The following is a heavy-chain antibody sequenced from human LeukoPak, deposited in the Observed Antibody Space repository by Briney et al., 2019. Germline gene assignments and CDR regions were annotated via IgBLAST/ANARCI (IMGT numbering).Heavy chain of an antibody. CDR3: AKDRGSSWLEGATDS. D-gene: IGHD6-13*01. J-gene: IGHJ5*01. Sequence: GGSLRLSCAASGFTFRNYWMGWVRQAPGKGLEWVANTKPDGTAEYYADSVKGRFTISRDNAKNSLYLQMTSLRTDDTGFYFRAKDRGSSWLEGATDSWGQGTLVTVSS. V-gene: IGHV3-7*03. CDR2: TKPDGTAE. CDR1: GFTFRNYW.